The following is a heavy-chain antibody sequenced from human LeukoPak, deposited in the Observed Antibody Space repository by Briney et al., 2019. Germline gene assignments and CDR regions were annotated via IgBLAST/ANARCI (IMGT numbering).Heavy chain of an antibody. D-gene: IGHD6-19*01. CDR2: INYSGST. V-gene: IGHV4-39*07. CDR1: GGSISSTFYY. J-gene: IGHJ4*02. Sequence: TPSETLSLTCTVSGGSISSTFYYWGWIRQPPGKGLEWIGSINYSGSTNYNPSLKSRVTISVDTSKNQFSLKLSSVTAADTAVYYCARGSEQWLAPPTDYWGQGTLVTVSS. CDR3: ARGSEQWLAPPTDY.